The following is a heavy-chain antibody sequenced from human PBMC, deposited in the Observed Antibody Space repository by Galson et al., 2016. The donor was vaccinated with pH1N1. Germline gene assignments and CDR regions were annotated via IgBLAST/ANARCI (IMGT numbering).Heavy chain of an antibody. CDR3: ARRTLLDMDV. CDR1: GYRFTSYW. CDR2: IYPGDSDT. V-gene: IGHV5-51*01. J-gene: IGHJ6*02. Sequence: QSGAEVKKPGESLKISCKGSGYRFTSYWIGWVRQMPRKGLEWMGIIYPGDSDTRYSPSFQGQVTMSADKSTSTVYLQWSSLKDSDSARYYCARRTLLDMDVWGQGTTVIVSS.